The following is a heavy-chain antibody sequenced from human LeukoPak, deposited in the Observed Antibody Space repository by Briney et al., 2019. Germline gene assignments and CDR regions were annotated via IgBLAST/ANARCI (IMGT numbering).Heavy chain of an antibody. CDR3: ARGRTYYDFWSYHRSDAFDI. CDR1: GGTFSSYA. V-gene: IGHV1-69*05. Sequence: ASVTVSFKASGGTFSSYAISWVRQAPGQGLEWMGGIIPIFGTANYAQKFQGRVTITTDESTSTAYMELSSLRSEDTAVYYCARGRTYYDFWSYHRSDAFDIWGQGTMVTVSS. D-gene: IGHD3-3*01. CDR2: IIPIFGTA. J-gene: IGHJ3*02.